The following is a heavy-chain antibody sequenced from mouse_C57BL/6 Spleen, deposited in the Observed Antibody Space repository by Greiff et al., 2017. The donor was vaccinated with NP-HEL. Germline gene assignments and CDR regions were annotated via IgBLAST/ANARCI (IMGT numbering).Heavy chain of an antibody. CDR3: AFSSPFAY. V-gene: IGHV14-3*01. J-gene: IGHJ3*01. CDR2: IDPANCNT. CDR1: GGNRRARA. D-gene: IGHD1-1*01. Sequence: VQLQQSVAELVRPGEEVKWWGKEEGGNRRARAERGGRERPSQCLEFLFRIDPANCNTKYAPKFQGKATITADTSSNTAYLQLSSLTSEDTAIYYCAFSSPFAYWGQGTLVTVSA.